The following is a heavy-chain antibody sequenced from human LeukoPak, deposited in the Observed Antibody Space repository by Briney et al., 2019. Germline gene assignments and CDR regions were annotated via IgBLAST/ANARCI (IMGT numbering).Heavy chain of an antibody. Sequence: ASVKVSCKASGGTFSSYAISWVRQAPGQGLEWMGGIIPIFGTANYAQKFQGRVTITAGESPSTAYMELSSLRSEDTAVYYCARSSYDILTGYYKPLDYWGQGTLVTVSS. CDR2: IIPIFGTA. CDR3: ARSSYDILTGYYKPLDY. J-gene: IGHJ4*02. D-gene: IGHD3-9*01. V-gene: IGHV1-69*13. CDR1: GGTFSSYA.